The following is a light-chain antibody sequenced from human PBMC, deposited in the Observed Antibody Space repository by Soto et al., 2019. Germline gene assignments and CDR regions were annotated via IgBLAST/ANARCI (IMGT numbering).Light chain of an antibody. J-gene: IGLJ2*01. CDR1: VLAKKY. V-gene: IGLV3-27*01. CDR3: QTWGTGFQF. CDR2: KDS. Sequence: SYELTQPSSVSVSPGQTARITCSGDVLAKKYARWFQQKPGQAPVLVIYKDSERPSGIPERFSGSSSGTTVTLTISGAQVEDEADYYCQTWGTGFQFFGGGTKLTVL.